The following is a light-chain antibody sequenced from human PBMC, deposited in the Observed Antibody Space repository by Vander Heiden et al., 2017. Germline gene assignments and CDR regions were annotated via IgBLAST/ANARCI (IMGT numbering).Light chain of an antibody. CDR1: QTIGTF. V-gene: IGKV1-39*01. Sequence: DIQMTQSPSSLSASVGDRVIITCRASQTIGTFLNWYQQKPGKAPNLLIYGASILEGGGPSNFTASGSGTEFTLTMSRLQPEHFATYYCQQTATPACTFG. CDR3: QQTATPACT. CDR2: GAS. J-gene: IGKJ3*01.